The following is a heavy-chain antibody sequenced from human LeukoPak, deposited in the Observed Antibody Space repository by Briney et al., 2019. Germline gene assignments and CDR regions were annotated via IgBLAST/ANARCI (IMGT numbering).Heavy chain of an antibody. CDR3: ARSGSYYVHRPNAFDI. J-gene: IGHJ3*02. CDR1: GYTFTSYG. V-gene: IGHV1-18*01. Sequence: ASVKVSCKASGYTFTSYGISWVRQAPGQGLEWMGWISAYNGNTNYAQKLQGRVTMTTDTSTSTAYMELRSLRSDDTAVYYCARSGSYYVHRPNAFDIWGQGTTVTVSS. CDR2: ISAYNGNT. D-gene: IGHD1-26*01.